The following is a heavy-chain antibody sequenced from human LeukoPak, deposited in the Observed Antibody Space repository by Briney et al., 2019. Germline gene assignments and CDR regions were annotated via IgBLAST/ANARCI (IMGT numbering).Heavy chain of an antibody. J-gene: IGHJ4*02. CDR3: AKQINWNYVE. Sequence: GGSLRLSCAASGFSFSNSAMSWVRQAPGQGLEWVSGISGNSGSIYYGDSVKGRFTISRDNSKSTLYLQMNSLRAEDTAVYYCAKQINWNYVEWGQGTLVTVSA. CDR2: ISGNSGSI. V-gene: IGHV3-23*01. CDR1: GFSFSNSA. D-gene: IGHD1-7*01.